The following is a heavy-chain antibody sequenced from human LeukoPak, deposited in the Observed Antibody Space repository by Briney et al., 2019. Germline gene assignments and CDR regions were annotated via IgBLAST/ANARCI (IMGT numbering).Heavy chain of an antibody. D-gene: IGHD5/OR15-5a*01. J-gene: IGHJ6*02. CDR2: TRSITYGGTT. Sequence: GGSLRLSCTTSGFTFGDYALSWVRQAPGKGLEWVGFTRSITYGGTTEYAASVKGRFTILREDSKSIAYLQMNSLRSEDTGMYFCTRDVSDGMDVWGQGTTVTVSS. V-gene: IGHV3-49*04. CDR3: TRDVSDGMDV. CDR1: GFTFGDYA.